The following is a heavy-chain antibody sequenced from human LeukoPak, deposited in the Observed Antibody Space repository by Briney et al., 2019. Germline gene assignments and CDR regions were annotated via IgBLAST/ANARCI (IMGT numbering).Heavy chain of an antibody. V-gene: IGHV4-34*01. CDR2: INHSGST. CDR1: GGSFSGYY. CDR3: ARGVSNNYDFWSGYLRSSWFDP. D-gene: IGHD3-3*01. Sequence: KPSETLSLTCAVYGGSFSGYYWSWIRQPPGKGLEWIGEINHSGSTNYNPSLKSRVTISVDTSKNQFSLKLSSVTAADTAVYYCARGVSNNYDFWSGYLRSSWFDPWGQGTLVTVSS. J-gene: IGHJ5*02.